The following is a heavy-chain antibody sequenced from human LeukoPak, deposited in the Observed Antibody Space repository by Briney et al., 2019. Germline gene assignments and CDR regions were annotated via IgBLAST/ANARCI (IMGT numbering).Heavy chain of an antibody. CDR2: MNPNSGNT. CDR3: ATDYGDYHDAFDI. J-gene: IGHJ3*02. V-gene: IGHV1-8*03. D-gene: IGHD4-17*01. CDR1: GYTFTSYD. Sequence: ASVKVSCKASGYTFTSYDINWVRQATGQGLEWMGWMNPNSGNTGYAQKFQGRVTITRNTSISTAYMELSSLRSEDTAVYYCATDYGDYHDAFDIWGQGTMVTVSS.